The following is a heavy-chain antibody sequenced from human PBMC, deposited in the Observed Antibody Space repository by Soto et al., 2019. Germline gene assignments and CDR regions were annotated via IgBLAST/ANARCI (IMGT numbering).Heavy chain of an antibody. CDR1: GFTFSSYA. V-gene: IGHV3-23*01. J-gene: IGHJ6*02. Sequence: GGSLRLSCAASGFTFSSYAMSWVRQAPGKGLEWVSAISGSGGSTYYADSVKGRFTISRDNSKNTLYLQMNSLRAEDTAVYYCAKTDYFYYYYGMGVWGQGTTVTVSS. CDR3: AKTDYFYYYYGMGV. D-gene: IGHD4-17*01. CDR2: ISGSGGST.